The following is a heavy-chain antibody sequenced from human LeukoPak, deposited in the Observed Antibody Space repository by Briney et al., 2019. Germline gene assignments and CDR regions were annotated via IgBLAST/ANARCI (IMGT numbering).Heavy chain of an antibody. J-gene: IGHJ3*02. CDR3: ARHYGWVPYDAFDI. D-gene: IGHD6-19*01. Sequence: KPSETLSLTCTVSGGSISSSNYYWGWIRQPPGKGLEWIGSIYYSGSTDYNPSLKSRVTISIDTSMTQFSLKLSSVTAADTAVYYCARHYGWVPYDAFDIWGQGTMVTVSS. CDR1: GGSISSSNYY. V-gene: IGHV4-39*07. CDR2: IYYSGST.